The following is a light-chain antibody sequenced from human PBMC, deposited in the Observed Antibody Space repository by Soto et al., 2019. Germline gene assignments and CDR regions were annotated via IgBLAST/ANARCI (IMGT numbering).Light chain of an antibody. V-gene: IGKV3-20*01. CDR2: AAS. CDR3: QLYGGSHMFS. J-gene: IGKJ2*01. CDR1: QRISSSY. Sequence: EIVLTQSPGTLSLSPGEGGTLSCRASQRISSSYLAWYQQKPGQSPRLLIYAASSRATGIPDRFSGSGSGTDFTRTISRLEPEDFAVYYCQLYGGSHMFSFGQGTKLEIK.